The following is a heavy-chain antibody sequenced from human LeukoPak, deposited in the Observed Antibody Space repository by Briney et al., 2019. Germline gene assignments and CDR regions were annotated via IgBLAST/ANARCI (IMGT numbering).Heavy chain of an antibody. CDR1: GFTFSSYE. V-gene: IGHV3-48*03. CDR3: ARVHYNTAMVDIDY. J-gene: IGHJ4*02. D-gene: IGHD5-18*01. Sequence: GGSLRLSCAASGFTFSSYEMHWVRQAPGKGREWISYISSSGSTIYYADSVKGRFTISRDNGKNSLYLQMNSLRAEDTAVYYCARVHYNTAMVDIDYWGQGTLVTVSS. CDR2: ISSSGSTI.